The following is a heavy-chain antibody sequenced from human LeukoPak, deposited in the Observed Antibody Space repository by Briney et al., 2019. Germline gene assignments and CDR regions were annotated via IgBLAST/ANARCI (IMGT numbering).Heavy chain of an antibody. V-gene: IGHV1-2*02. CDR2: INPNSGGT. CDR1: GGTFSSYA. D-gene: IGHD2-15*01. CDR3: AREHCSGGSCYSLAFDI. Sequence: ASVKVSCKASGGTFSSYAISWVRQAPGQGLEWMGWINPNSGGTNYAQKFQGRVTMTRDTSISTAYMELSRLRSDDTAVYYCAREHCSGGSCYSLAFDIWGQGTMVTVSS. J-gene: IGHJ3*02.